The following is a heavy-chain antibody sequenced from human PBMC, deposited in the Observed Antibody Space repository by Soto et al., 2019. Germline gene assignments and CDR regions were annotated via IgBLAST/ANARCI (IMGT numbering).Heavy chain of an antibody. J-gene: IGHJ3*01. CDR1: GFNFNTYW. CDR2: IEGDGSRH. D-gene: IGHD6-19*01. CDR3: ARESSRGSGSVWFDAFDV. V-gene: IGHV3-7*01. Sequence: DVQLVESGGGLVQPGGSLRLACAASGFNFNTYWMTWVRQAPGKGLEWVANIEGDGSRHHYVDSVEGRFTIPRANPKDSLLLQMNSLIVEETAGYYCARESSRGSGSVWFDAFDVWGHGTKVTV.